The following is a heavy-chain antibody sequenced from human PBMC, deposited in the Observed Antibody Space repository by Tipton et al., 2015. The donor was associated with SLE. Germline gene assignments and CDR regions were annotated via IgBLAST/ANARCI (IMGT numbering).Heavy chain of an antibody. J-gene: IGHJ5*02. D-gene: IGHD2-2*01. CDR3: ARAKRSSTTWGYWFDP. Sequence: LRLSCTVSGSSISSHYWNWIRQPPGKGLEWIGNIYNNGNTNYNPSLKSRVTISVDTSRNQFFLKLSSVTAADTALYYCARAKRSSTTWGYWFDPWGKGTLATVSS. V-gene: IGHV4-59*11. CDR2: IYNNGNT. CDR1: GSSISSHY.